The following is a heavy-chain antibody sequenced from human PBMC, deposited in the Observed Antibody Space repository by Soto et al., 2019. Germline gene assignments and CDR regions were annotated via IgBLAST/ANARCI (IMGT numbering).Heavy chain of an antibody. Sequence: LSLTCAVSGSSISSSNWWGWIRQPPGQGLEWIAYIFHTGTTYYNPSLKSRVTMSVDTSKNQFSLRLSSVTAVDTAAYYCARGGSSYGTNFDFWGQGALVTVSS. CDR1: GSSISSSNW. D-gene: IGHD5-18*01. J-gene: IGHJ4*02. CDR2: IFHTGTT. V-gene: IGHV4-28*03. CDR3: ARGGSSYGTNFDF.